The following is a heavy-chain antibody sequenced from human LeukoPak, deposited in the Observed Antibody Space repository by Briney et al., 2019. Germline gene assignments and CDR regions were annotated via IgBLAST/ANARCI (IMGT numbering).Heavy chain of an antibody. CDR2: MNPNTGST. CDR3: ARGPDHRTHCDDNTCPRYYYYYMDV. CDR1: GYTFTSYD. V-gene: IGHV1-8*01. J-gene: IGHJ6*03. D-gene: IGHD2-21*01. Sequence: ASVKVSCKASGYTFTSYDINWVRQATGQGLEWMGWMNPNTGSTGYAQEFQGRVTMTRDTSITTAYMELSSLRSEDTAVYYCARGPDHRTHCDDNTCPRYYYYYMDVWGKGTTVTVSS.